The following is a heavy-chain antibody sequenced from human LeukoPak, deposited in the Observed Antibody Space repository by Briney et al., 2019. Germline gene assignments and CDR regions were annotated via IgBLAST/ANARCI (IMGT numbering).Heavy chain of an antibody. V-gene: IGHV4-59*01. CDR2: IYYSGST. D-gene: IGHD3-3*01. CDR1: GGSISSYY. Sequence: SETLSLTCTVSGGSISSYYWSWIRQPPGKGLEWIGYIYYSGSTNYDPSLKSRVTISVDTSKNQFPLKLSSVTAADTAVYYCASLYYDFWSGSMDVWGKGTTVTVSS. CDR3: ASLYYDFWSGSMDV. J-gene: IGHJ6*03.